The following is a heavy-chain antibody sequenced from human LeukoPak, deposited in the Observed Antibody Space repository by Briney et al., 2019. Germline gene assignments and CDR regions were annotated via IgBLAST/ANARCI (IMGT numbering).Heavy chain of an antibody. Sequence: GGSLRLPCGAAGFTFSSYAMSWARQAPGKGLEWVSAISGSGGSTYYADSVKGRFTISRDNSKNTLYMQMNSLRAEDTAVYYCAKDLVAEYSSSSRAFDIWGQGTMVTVSS. D-gene: IGHD6-6*01. CDR3: AKDLVAEYSSSSRAFDI. J-gene: IGHJ3*02. V-gene: IGHV3-23*01. CDR2: ISGSGGST. CDR1: GFTFSSYA.